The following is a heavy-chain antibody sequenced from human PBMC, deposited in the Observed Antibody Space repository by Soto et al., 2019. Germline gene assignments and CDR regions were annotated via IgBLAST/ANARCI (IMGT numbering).Heavy chain of an antibody. CDR2: ISNDGRDK. D-gene: IGHD6-13*01. CDR1: GFTFNNYG. J-gene: IGHJ3*01. CDR3: AKDQGIAASHGID. V-gene: IGHV3-30*18. Sequence: GGSLRLSCAASGFTFNNYGMHWVRQAPGKGLEWVAAISNDGRDKYYGDSVKGRLTISRDNSKNTVYLQMNSLRADDTAVYYCAKDQGIAASHGIDWGQGTMVTVSS.